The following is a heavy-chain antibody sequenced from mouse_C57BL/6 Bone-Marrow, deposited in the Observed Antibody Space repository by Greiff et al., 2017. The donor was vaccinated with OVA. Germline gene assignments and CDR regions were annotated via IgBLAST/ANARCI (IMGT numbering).Heavy chain of an antibody. D-gene: IGHD2-1*01. V-gene: IGHV1-19*01. Sequence: EVQLQESGPVLVKPGASVKMSCKASGYTFTDYYMNWVKQSHGQSLEWIGVINPYNGGTSYNQKFKGKATLTVDKSSSTAYMELNSLTSEDSAVDYCARGGIYYGNSWFDYWGQGTLVTVSA. J-gene: IGHJ3*01. CDR1: GYTFTDYY. CDR3: ARGGIYYGNSWFDY. CDR2: INPYNGGT.